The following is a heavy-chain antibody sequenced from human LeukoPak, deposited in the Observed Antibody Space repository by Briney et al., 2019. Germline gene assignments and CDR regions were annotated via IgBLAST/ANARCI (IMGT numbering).Heavy chain of an antibody. CDR1: GFTVSSNY. CDR3: ARGGDSSGWFYYGMDV. Sequence: GGSLRLSCAASGFTVSSNYMSWVRQAPGKGLEWVSVIYSGGSTYYADSVKGRFTISRDNSKNTLYLQMNSLRAEDTAVYYCARGGDSSGWFYYGMDVWGQGTTVTVSS. V-gene: IGHV3-66*02. CDR2: IYSGGST. D-gene: IGHD6-19*01. J-gene: IGHJ6*02.